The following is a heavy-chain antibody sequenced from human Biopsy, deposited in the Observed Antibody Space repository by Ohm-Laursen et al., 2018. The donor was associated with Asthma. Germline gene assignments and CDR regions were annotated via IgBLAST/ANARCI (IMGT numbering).Heavy chain of an antibody. V-gene: IGHV1-18*01. Sequence: ATVKISCKTSGYTFNSAGITWVRQAPGQGLEWMGWISVYNGNTKVAQKLQDRVTMITDTSTSTAYMELGSLRSDDTAVYFCARAVDYSHYYGIDVWGQGTTVTV. CDR1: GYTFNSAG. J-gene: IGHJ6*02. CDR3: ARAVDYSHYYGIDV. CDR2: ISVYNGNT. D-gene: IGHD3-10*01.